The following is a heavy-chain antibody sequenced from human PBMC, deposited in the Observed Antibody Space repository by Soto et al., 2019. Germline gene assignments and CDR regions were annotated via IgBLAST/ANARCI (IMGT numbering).Heavy chain of an antibody. CDR3: ARVPNYDILTGYFQFDY. J-gene: IGHJ4*02. Sequence: PSETLSLTCTVSGGSISSSSYYWGWIRQPPGKGLEWIGSIYYSGSTYYNPSLKSRVTISVDTSKNQFSLKLSSVTAADTAVYYCARVPNYDILTGYFQFDYWGQGTLVTVSS. CDR1: GGSISSSSYY. CDR2: IYYSGST. D-gene: IGHD3-9*01. V-gene: IGHV4-39*07.